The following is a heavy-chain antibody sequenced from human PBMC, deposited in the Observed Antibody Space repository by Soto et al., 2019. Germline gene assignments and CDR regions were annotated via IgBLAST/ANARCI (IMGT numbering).Heavy chain of an antibody. CDR2: IIPIFGTA. J-gene: IGHJ6*02. CDR3: ARGTGGNSVFYYYGMDV. V-gene: IGHV1-69*06. CDR1: GGTFSSYA. D-gene: IGHD2-21*02. Sequence: ASVKVSCKASGGTFSSYAISWVRQAPGQGLEWMGGIIPIFGTANYAQKFQGRVTITADKSTSTAYMELSSLGSEDTAVYYCARGTGGNSVFYYYGMDVWGQGTTVTVSS.